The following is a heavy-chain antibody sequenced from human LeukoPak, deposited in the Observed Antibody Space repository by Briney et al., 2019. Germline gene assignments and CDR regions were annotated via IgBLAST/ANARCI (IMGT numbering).Heavy chain of an antibody. J-gene: IGHJ6*03. CDR3: ARAYCGGDCSLGYYYYMDV. V-gene: IGHV1-69*05. CDR2: IIPIFGTA. D-gene: IGHD2-21*01. CDR1: GYTFTSYA. Sequence: SVKVSCKASGYTFTSYAMNWVRQAPGQGLEWMGGIIPIFGTANYAQKFQGRVTITTDESTSTAYMELSSLRSEDTAVYYCARAYCGGDCSLGYYYYMDVWGKGTTVTVSS.